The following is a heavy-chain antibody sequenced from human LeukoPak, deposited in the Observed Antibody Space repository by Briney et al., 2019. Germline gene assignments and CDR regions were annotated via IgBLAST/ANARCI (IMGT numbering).Heavy chain of an antibody. D-gene: IGHD3-22*01. CDR3: ARQESYYDSSGYYQRYFDL. V-gene: IGHV4-59*08. J-gene: IGHJ2*01. CDR2: IYYSGST. CDR1: GGSLSSYY. Sequence: PSETLSLTCTVSGGSLSSYYWSWIRQPPGKGLEWIGDIYYSGSTNYNPSLKSRVTISVDTSKNQFSLKLSSVTAADTAVYYCARQESYYDSSGYYQRYFDLWGRGTLVTVSS.